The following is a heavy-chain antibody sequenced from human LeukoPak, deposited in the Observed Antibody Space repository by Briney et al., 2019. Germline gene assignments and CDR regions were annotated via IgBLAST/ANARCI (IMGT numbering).Heavy chain of an antibody. CDR2: ITTTGDRI. V-gene: IGHV3-48*03. CDR3: ARDTKDY. Sequence: GGSLRLSCEASGVTFSNYEMNWVRQAPGKGLEWISYITTTGDRIQYADSVKGRFTISRGNAKNSLYLEMNSLRAEDTGVYFCARDTKDYWGQGTLVVVSS. CDR1: GVTFSNYE. J-gene: IGHJ4*02. D-gene: IGHD2-2*01.